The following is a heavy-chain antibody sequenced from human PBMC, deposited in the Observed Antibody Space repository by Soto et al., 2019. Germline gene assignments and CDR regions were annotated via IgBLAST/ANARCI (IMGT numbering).Heavy chain of an antibody. CDR1: GFPFTTYG. J-gene: IGHJ4*02. CDR3: VGGQYYFDY. Sequence: QVQLVESGGGVVQPGRSLRLSCAASGFPFTTYGMHWVREGPGKGLEWVAVISYDGSNKYYADSVKGRFTISRDNSKNTLYLQMTSLRPEDTALYYCVGGQYYFDYRGQVTLVTVSS. D-gene: IGHD3-10*01. CDR2: ISYDGSNK. V-gene: IGHV3-30*03.